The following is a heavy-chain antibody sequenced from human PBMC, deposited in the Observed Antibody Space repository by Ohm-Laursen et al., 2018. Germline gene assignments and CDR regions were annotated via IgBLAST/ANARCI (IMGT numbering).Heavy chain of an antibody. D-gene: IGHD7-27*01. J-gene: IGHJ6*02. V-gene: IGHV3-30*18. Sequence: SLRLSCAASGFTFSSYGMHWVRQAPGKGLEWVAVISYDGSNKYYADSVKGRFTISRDNSKNTLYLQMNSLRAEDTAVYYCAKDASPPGTGWHGMDVWGQGTTVTVSS. CDR2: ISYDGSNK. CDR3: AKDASPPGTGWHGMDV. CDR1: GFTFSSYG.